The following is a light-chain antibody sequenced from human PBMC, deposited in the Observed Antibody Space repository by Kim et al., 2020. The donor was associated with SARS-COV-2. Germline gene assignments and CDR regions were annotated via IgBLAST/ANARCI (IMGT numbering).Light chain of an antibody. CDR3: QAWDSSTGVV. CDR1: KLGDKY. J-gene: IGLJ2*01. Sequence: SPGQTASITCSGDKLGDKYACWYQQKPGQSPVLVIYQDSKRPSGIPERFSGSNSGNTATLTISGTQAMDEADYYCQAWDSSTGVVFGGGTQLNVL. CDR2: QDS. V-gene: IGLV3-1*01.